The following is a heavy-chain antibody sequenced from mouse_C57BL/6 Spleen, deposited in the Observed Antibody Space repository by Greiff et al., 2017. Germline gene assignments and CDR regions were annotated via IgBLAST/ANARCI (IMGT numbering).Heavy chain of an antibody. D-gene: IGHD4-1*02. CDR3: ARLYPTGEYFDY. CDR1: GYTFTSYW. Sequence: QVQLQQSGAELVKPGASVKLSCKASGYTFTSYWMHWVKQRPGQGLEWIGYINPCSGYTKYNQKFKDKATLTADKSSSTAYMQLSSLTSEESAVYYCARLYPTGEYFDYGGQGTTLTVSS. CDR2: INPCSGYT. J-gene: IGHJ2*01. V-gene: IGHV1-7*01.